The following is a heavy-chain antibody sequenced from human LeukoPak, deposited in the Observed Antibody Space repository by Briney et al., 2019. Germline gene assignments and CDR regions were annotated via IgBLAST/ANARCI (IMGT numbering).Heavy chain of an antibody. CDR3: ARGHTWSAKWEPFDY. CDR2: IYYSGST. D-gene: IGHD1-26*01. V-gene: IGHV4-59*01. Sequence: PSETLSLTCTVSGGSISSYYWSWIRQPPGKGLEWIGYIYYSGSTNYNPSLKSRVTISVDTSKNQFSLKLSSVTAADTAVYYCARGHTWSAKWEPFDYWGQGTLVTVSS. J-gene: IGHJ4*02. CDR1: GGSISSYY.